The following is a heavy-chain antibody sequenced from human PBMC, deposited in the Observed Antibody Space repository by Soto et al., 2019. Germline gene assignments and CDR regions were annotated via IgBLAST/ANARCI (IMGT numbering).Heavy chain of an antibody. CDR3: ARDPYHVLMVNAPNLYGMDV. Sequence: QVQLVQSGAEVKKPGASVNVSCKASGYTFTTYDISWVRQAPGQRLEWMGRISTYNGNTNYPQSLQGRLTMTTDTSTTTAYMELRNLRSDDTAVYYCARDPYHVLMVNAPNLYGMDVWGQGTTVTVSS. CDR2: ISTYNGNT. CDR1: GYTFTTYD. D-gene: IGHD2-8*01. V-gene: IGHV1-18*01. J-gene: IGHJ6*02.